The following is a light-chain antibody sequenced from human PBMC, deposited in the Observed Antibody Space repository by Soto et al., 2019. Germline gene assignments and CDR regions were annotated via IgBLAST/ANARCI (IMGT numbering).Light chain of an antibody. CDR2: WPS. CDR1: QTLLHRSNTKSS. Sequence: DIVMTQSPDSLAVSLGERATINCRPSQTLLHRSNTKSSLAWYQQKSGQPPNLLIYWPSTRHSGVPDRFSGSGSETDLTLTSCSLQAEDVGVYFDPQYSSPPYPFGQGTMLAIK. CDR3: PQYSSPPYP. J-gene: IGKJ2*01. V-gene: IGKV4-1*01.